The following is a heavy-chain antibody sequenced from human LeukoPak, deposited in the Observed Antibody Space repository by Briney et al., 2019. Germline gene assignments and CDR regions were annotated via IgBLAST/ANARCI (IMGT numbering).Heavy chain of an antibody. CDR1: GFTFSSYW. J-gene: IGHJ4*02. V-gene: IGHV3-7*01. Sequence: GGSLRLSCAASGFTFSSYWMSWVRQAPGKGLEWVANIKQDRSEDNYVDSVKGRFTISRDNAKNSLYLQMNSLRTKDTAVYYCARTGNYFDYWGQGTLVTVSS. D-gene: IGHD3-10*01. CDR3: ARTGNYFDY. CDR2: IKQDRSED.